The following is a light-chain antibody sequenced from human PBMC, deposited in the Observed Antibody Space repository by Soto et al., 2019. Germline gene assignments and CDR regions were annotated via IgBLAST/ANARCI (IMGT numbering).Light chain of an antibody. CDR2: WAS. CDR1: QSVLYSSNNKNY. V-gene: IGKV4-1*01. J-gene: IGKJ3*01. CDR3: QQYYSTPFT. Sequence: DIVLTQSPDSRAVSLGERSSINCNSSQSVLYSSNNKNYLAWYQQKPGQPPKLLIYWASTRESGVPDRFSGSGSGTDFTLTISILQAEDVAVYYCQQYYSTPFTFGPGTKVDIK.